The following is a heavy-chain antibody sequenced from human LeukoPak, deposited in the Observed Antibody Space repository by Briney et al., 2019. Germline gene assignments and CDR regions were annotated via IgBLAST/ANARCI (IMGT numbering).Heavy chain of an antibody. D-gene: IGHD2-8*02. J-gene: IGHJ4*02. CDR2: IYYSGST. CDR3: ARDLGYCTGGVCYRELDY. V-gene: IGHV4-4*08. CDR1: GGSISSYY. Sequence: PSETLSLTCTVSGGSISSYYWSWIRQPPGKGLEWLGYIYYSGSTNYNPSLKSRVTISVDTSKNQFSLKLSSVTAADTAVYYCARDLGYCTGGVCYRELDYWGQGTLVTVSS.